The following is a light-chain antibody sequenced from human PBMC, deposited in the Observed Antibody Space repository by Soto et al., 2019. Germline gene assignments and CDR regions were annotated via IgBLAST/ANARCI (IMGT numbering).Light chain of an antibody. J-gene: IGLJ1*01. CDR2: EVN. V-gene: IGLV2-8*01. CDR3: TSYAGGNNV. CDR1: SSDVGGYNY. Sequence: QSALTQPPSSSGSPGQSVTISCTGTSSDVGGYNYVSWYQQHPGKVPKLMVYEVNKRPSGVPDRFSGSQSGNTASLTVSGIQADDEADYYCTSYAGGNNVFGTGTKLTVL.